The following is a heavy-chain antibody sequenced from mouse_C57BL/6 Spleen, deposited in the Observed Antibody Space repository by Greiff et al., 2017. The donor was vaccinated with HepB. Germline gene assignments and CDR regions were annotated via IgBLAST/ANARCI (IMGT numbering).Heavy chain of an antibody. CDR3: AREGDYYGSSPSLAY. V-gene: IGHV1-55*01. Sequence: QVQLQQPGAELVKPGASVKMSCKASGYTFTSYWITWVKQRPGQGLEWIGDIYPGSGSTNYNEKFKSKATLTVDTSSSTAYMQLSSLTSEDSAVYYCAREGDYYGSSPSLAYWGQGTLVTVSA. CDR2: IYPGSGST. J-gene: IGHJ3*01. CDR1: GYTFTSYW. D-gene: IGHD1-1*01.